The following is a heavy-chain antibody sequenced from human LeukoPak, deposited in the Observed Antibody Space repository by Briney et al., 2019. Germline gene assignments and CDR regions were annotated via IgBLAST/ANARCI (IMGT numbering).Heavy chain of an antibody. Sequence: SETLSLTCTVSGGSISSGGYYWSWIRQHPGKGLEWIGYIYYSGRTYYNPSLKTRLTISVDTSKNQFSLKLSSVTAADTAVYYCARVTSAGGWWFDPWGQGTLVTVSS. J-gene: IGHJ5*02. CDR2: IYYSGRT. V-gene: IGHV4-31*03. CDR1: GGSISSGGYY. D-gene: IGHD2-15*01. CDR3: ARVTSAGGWWFDP.